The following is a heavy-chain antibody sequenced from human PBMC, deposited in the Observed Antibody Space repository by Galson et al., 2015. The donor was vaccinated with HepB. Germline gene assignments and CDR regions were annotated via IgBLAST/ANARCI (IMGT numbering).Heavy chain of an antibody. CDR1: GFVFAAYY. D-gene: IGHD2/OR15-2a*01. J-gene: IGHJ4*02. CDR3: AREGNCNTDNCYYFDS. CDR2: INPNSGGT. V-gene: IGHV1-2*02. Sequence: SVKVSCKASGFVFAAYYLHWVRQAPGHGLEWTGWINPNSGGTKFAQKFQGRVTTTRDTSINTVYMELTSLESDDTAVYYCAREGNCNTDNCYYFDSWGQGTLVTVSS.